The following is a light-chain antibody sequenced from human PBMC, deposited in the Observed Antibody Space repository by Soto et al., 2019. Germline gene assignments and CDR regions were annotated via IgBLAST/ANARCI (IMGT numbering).Light chain of an antibody. J-gene: IGKJ1*01. CDR1: RTISFS. CDR3: QQYTSYAT. Sequence: IQVTQSNSTLSASVGDRVTITCRASRTISFSLAWYQQKPGKAPKLLIYDASSLESGVPSRFSGSGSGTEFNLTISNLQPAAFVTYYLQQYTSYATFG. CDR2: DAS. V-gene: IGKV1-5*01.